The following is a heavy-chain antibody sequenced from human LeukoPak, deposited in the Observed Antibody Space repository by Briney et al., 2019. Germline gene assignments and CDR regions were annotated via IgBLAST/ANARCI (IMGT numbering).Heavy chain of an antibody. CDR3: ARAAGGLVHFDY. CDR1: GYTFTSYY. D-gene: IGHD3/OR15-3a*01. J-gene: IGHJ4*02. V-gene: IGHV1-2*02. Sequence: ASVKVSCKASGYTFTSYYIHWVRQAPGQGLEWMGWINPISGGTDYAQKFQGRVTMTRDTSISTAYMELSRLRSDDTAVYYCARAAGGLVHFDYWGQGTLVTVSS. CDR2: INPISGGT.